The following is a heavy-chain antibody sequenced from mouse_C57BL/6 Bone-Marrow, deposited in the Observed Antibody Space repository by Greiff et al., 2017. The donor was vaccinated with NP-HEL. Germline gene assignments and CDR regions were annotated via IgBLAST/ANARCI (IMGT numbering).Heavy chain of an antibody. Sequence: VQLQQSGPELVKPGASVKISCKASGYAFSSSWMNWVKQRPGKGLEWIGRIYPGDGDTNYNGKFKGKATLTADKSSSTAYMQLSSLTSEDSAVYFCAREALVYYDYDWFAYWGKGTLVTVSA. D-gene: IGHD2-4*01. V-gene: IGHV1-82*01. CDR2: IYPGDGDT. CDR1: GYAFSSSW. CDR3: AREALVYYDYDWFAY. J-gene: IGHJ3*01.